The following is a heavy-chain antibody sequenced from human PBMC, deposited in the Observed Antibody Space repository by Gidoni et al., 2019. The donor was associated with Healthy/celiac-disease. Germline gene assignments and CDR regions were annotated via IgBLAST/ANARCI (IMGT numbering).Heavy chain of an antibody. CDR2: ISSSGSTR. J-gene: IGHJ4*02. V-gene: IGHV3-48*01. CDR3: ARGYSSSWYEGGFDY. Sequence: ELQLVASGGGSVQSGGSLRLSCAASGFTFSSYSMNSVRQASGKGQEWVSYISSSGSTRYYADSVKGRFTISRDNAKNSLNLQMNSLRAEDTAVYYCARGYSSSWYEGGFDYWGQGTLVTVSS. D-gene: IGHD6-13*01. CDR1: GFTFSSYS.